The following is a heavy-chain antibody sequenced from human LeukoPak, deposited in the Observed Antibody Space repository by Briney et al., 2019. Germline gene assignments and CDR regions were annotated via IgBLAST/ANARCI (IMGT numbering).Heavy chain of an antibody. Sequence: SSETLSLTCAVYGVSFSGYYWSWIRQPPGKGLEWIGEINHSGSANYNPSLKSRVTISVDTSKNQFSLKLSSVTAADTAVYYCASTGSSSWSYYFDYWGQGTLVTVSS. CDR1: GVSFSGYY. J-gene: IGHJ4*02. D-gene: IGHD6-13*01. CDR3: ASTGSSSWSYYFDY. V-gene: IGHV4-34*01. CDR2: INHSGSA.